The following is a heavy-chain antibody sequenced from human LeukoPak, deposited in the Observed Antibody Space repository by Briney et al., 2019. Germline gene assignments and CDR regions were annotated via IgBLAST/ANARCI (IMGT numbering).Heavy chain of an antibody. D-gene: IGHD6-13*01. J-gene: IGHJ5*01. CDR1: GLTFSSYA. V-gene: IGHV3-23*01. CDR2: ISFSDVST. CDR3: AKGPTTGYSTSWFDY. Sequence: GGSLRLSCAASGLTFSSYAMSWVRQAPGKGLEWVSTISFSDVSTFYTDSVKGRFTISRDNSKNTLYLQMNSLRAEDTAVYYCAKGPTTGYSTSWFDYWAQGTLVTVSS.